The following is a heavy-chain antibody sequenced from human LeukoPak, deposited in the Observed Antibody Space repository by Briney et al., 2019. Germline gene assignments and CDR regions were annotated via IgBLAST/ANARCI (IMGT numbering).Heavy chain of an antibody. V-gene: IGHV3-23*01. D-gene: IGHD1-26*01. J-gene: IGHJ4*02. CDR1: GFTFSIYA. CDR2: ITGSGGST. Sequence: GGSLRLSCAASGFTFSIYAMNWVRQAPGKGLEWVSGITGSGGSTYYAESVKGRFTISRDNSKNTLYLQMNSLRVEDTAVYFCATRPASETYFGVFDYWGQGTLVTVSS. CDR3: ATRPASETYFGVFDY.